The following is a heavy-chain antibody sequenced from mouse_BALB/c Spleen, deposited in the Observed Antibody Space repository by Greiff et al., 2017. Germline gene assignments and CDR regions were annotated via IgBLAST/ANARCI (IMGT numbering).Heavy chain of an antibody. CDR3: VRQPLVHYYSYVGMDY. Sequence: VKDRFTISRDDSQSMLYLQMNNLKTEDTAMYYCVRQPLVHYYSYVGMDYWGQGTSVTVSS. J-gene: IGHJ4*01. D-gene: IGHD1-2*01. V-gene: IGHV10S3*01.